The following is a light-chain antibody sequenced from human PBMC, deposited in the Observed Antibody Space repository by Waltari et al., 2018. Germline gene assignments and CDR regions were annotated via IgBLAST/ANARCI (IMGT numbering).Light chain of an antibody. CDR3: QSYDSSLSTKV. Sequence: QSVLTQPPSVSGAPGQRVTISCTGSSSNIGAGYDLNWYQQLPGTAPKLLIYGNSNRPSGVPDRFSGSKSGTSASLAITGLQAEDEADYYCQSYDSSLSTKVFGTGTKVTVL. CDR2: GNS. CDR1: SSNIGAGYD. J-gene: IGLJ1*01. V-gene: IGLV1-40*01.